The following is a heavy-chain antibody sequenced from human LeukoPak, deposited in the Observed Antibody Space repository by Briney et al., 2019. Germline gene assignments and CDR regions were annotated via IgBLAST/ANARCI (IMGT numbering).Heavy chain of an antibody. D-gene: IGHD1-26*01. V-gene: IGHV3-53*01. CDR3: TRDLREHGVFDI. CDR1: GFTVSTNY. CDR2: IYSDGTT. Sequence: GGSLRLSCAASGFTVSTNYMTWVRQAPGKGLEWVSEIYSDGTTYYAASVKGRFSISRDNSKNTVYLEMNGLRGEGTAIYYCTRDLREHGVFDIWGQGTMVTVSS. J-gene: IGHJ3*02.